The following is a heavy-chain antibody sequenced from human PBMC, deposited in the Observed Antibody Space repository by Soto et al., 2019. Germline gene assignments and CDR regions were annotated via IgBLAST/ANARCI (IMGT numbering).Heavy chain of an antibody. Sequence: ASVKVSCKASGYTFTSYGISWVRQAPGQGLEWMGWISAYNGNTNYAQKLQGRVTMTTDTSTSTAYMELRSLRSDDTAVYYCARAGGYCSGGSCYSYYGMDVWGQGTTVTVSS. V-gene: IGHV1-18*04. J-gene: IGHJ6*02. CDR3: ARAGGYCSGGSCYSYYGMDV. CDR1: GYTFTSYG. CDR2: ISAYNGNT. D-gene: IGHD2-15*01.